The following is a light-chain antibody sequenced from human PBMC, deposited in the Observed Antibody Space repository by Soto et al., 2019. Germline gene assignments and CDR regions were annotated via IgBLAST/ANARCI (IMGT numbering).Light chain of an antibody. CDR3: QQYHNWPIT. Sequence: EIVMTQSPATLSVSPGESFTLSCRASQSVSSNLAWHQQKPGQAPRILMYDASTRATGISARFSGSGSGTEFTLTISSLQSEDFAVYYCQQYHNWPITFGQGTQREIK. V-gene: IGKV3-15*01. J-gene: IGKJ5*01. CDR2: DAS. CDR1: QSVSSN.